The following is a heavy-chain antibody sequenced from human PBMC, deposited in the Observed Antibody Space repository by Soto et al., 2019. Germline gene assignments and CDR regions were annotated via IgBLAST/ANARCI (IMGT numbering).Heavy chain of an antibody. V-gene: IGHV1-18*01. CDR3: ARTYYYESSGYVSRYGMDG. J-gene: IGHJ6*02. CDR1: GYTFTSYG. D-gene: IGHD3-22*01. CDR2: ISAYNGNT. Sequence: ASVKVSCTASGYTFTSYGISWVRQAPGQGLEWMGWISAYNGNTNYAQKLQGRVTMTTDTSTSTAYMELRSLRSDDTAVYYCARTYYYESSGYVSRYGMDGPGRGTTVTFS.